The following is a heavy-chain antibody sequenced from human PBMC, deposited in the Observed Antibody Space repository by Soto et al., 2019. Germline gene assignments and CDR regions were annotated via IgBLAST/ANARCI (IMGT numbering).Heavy chain of an antibody. CDR1: GFTFSSYA. CDR2: ISGSGGST. Sequence: GGSLRLSCAASGFTFSSYAMSWVRQAPGKGLEWVSAISGSGGSTYYADSVKGRFTISRDNSKNTLYLQMNSLRAEDTAVYYCAKGISRTNYYGSGSYSYFDYWGQGTLVTVSS. D-gene: IGHD3-10*01. V-gene: IGHV3-23*01. CDR3: AKGISRTNYYGSGSYSYFDY. J-gene: IGHJ4*02.